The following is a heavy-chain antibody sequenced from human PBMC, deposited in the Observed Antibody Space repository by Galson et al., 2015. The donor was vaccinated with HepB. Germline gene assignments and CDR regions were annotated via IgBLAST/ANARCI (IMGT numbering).Heavy chain of an antibody. Sequence: SLRLSCAASGFTFSSYSMNWVRQAPGKGLEWVSSISSSSSYIYYADSVKGRFTISRDNAKNSLYLQMNSLRAEDTAVYYCAGETLAYFDYWGQGTLVTVSS. J-gene: IGHJ4*02. CDR3: AGETLAYFDY. D-gene: IGHD4-23*01. CDR1: GFTFSSYS. CDR2: ISSSSSYI. V-gene: IGHV3-21*01.